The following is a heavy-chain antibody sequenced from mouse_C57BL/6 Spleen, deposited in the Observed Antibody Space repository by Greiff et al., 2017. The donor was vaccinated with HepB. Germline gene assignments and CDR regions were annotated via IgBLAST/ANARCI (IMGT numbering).Heavy chain of an antibody. J-gene: IGHJ4*01. D-gene: IGHD1-1*01. CDR3: ARLGYYGLYAMDY. Sequence: EVKLVESGGGLVKPGGSLKLSCAASGFTFSDYGMHWVRQAPEKGLEWVAYISSGSSTIYYADTVKGRFTISRDNAKNTLFLQMTSLRSDDTAMYYCARLGYYGLYAMDYWGQGTSVTVSS. V-gene: IGHV5-17*01. CDR1: GFTFSDYG. CDR2: ISSGSSTI.